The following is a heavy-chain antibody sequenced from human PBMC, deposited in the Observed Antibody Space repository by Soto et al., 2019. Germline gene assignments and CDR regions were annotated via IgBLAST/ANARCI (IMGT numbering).Heavy chain of an antibody. D-gene: IGHD3-10*01. J-gene: IGHJ4*02. CDR3: AKRGVDTFGLSY. V-gene: IGHV3-74*01. CDR2: INTDGSST. Sequence: VQLVESGGGLVQPGGSLRLSCAVSGFTFSSFWMHWVRQAPGEGLVWVSRINTDGSSTSYADSVKGRFTISRDNAKNTLYQQMNSLRVEDTAMYYCAKRGVDTFGLSYWGQGTLVTVSS. CDR1: GFTFSSFW.